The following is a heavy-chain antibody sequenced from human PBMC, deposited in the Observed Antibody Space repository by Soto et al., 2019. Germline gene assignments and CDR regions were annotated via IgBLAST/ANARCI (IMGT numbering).Heavy chain of an antibody. CDR2: INHIGST. D-gene: IGHD4-17*01. CDR1: GGSFSGYY. V-gene: IGHV4-34*01. Sequence: SETLSLTCAVYGGSFSGYYWSWIRQPPGKGLEWIGEINHIGSTNYNPSLKSRVTISVDTSKNQFSLKLSSVTAADTAVYYCARRNPVTTFIDYWGQGTLVTVSS. J-gene: IGHJ4*02. CDR3: ARRNPVTTFIDY.